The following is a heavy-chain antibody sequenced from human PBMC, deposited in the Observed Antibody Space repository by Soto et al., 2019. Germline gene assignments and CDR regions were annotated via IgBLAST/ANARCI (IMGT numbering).Heavy chain of an antibody. CDR3: ARGQGRGYCSSTSCYAFDY. D-gene: IGHD2-2*01. J-gene: IGHJ4*02. CDR2: IYTSAST. Sequence: ESLSLTCTVSGGSISSYDWSWIRQPAGKGLEWIGRIYTSASTNYNPSLKSRVTMSVDTSKNQFSLKLSSVTAADTAVYYCARGQGRGYCSSTSCYAFDYWGQGTLVTVSS. CDR1: GGSISSYD. V-gene: IGHV4-4*07.